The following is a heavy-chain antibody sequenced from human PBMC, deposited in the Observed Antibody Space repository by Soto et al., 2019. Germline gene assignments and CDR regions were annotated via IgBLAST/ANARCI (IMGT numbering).Heavy chain of an antibody. CDR3: GRVPLDGNYANGVDV. CDR2: TDTDGSRK. Sequence: PGGSLRLSCAASGFNFNTYWMYWVRQAPGKGLEWVANTDTDGSRKNYVDSVKGRFIISRDNAKNSLFLQMNSLRAEDTAVYYCGRVPLDGNYANGVDVWGQGTTVTVPS. D-gene: IGHD4-17*01. CDR1: GFNFNTYW. J-gene: IGHJ6*02. V-gene: IGHV3-7*03.